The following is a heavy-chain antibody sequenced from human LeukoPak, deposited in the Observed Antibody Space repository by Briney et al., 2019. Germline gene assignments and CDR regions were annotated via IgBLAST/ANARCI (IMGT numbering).Heavy chain of an antibody. Sequence: SETLSLTCTVSGGSISSYYWSWIRQPPGKGLEWIGYIYYSGSTNYNPSLKSRVTISVDTSKIQFSLKLSSVTAADTAVYYCARDYTGDAFDIWGQGTMVTVSS. CDR2: IYYSGST. V-gene: IGHV4-59*01. J-gene: IGHJ3*02. CDR3: ARDYTGDAFDI. CDR1: GGSISSYY. D-gene: IGHD2-2*02.